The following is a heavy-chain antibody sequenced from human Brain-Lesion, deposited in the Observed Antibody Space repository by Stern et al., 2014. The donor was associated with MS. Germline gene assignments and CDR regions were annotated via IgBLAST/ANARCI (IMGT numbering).Heavy chain of an antibody. CDR3: ARAYPYYDSSGYHYYFDY. CDR2: IYYSGST. CDR1: GGSISSYY. D-gene: IGHD3-22*01. J-gene: IGHJ4*02. V-gene: IGHV4-59*01. Sequence: QVQLVQSGPGLVKPSETLSLTCTVSGGSISSYYWSWIRQPPGKGLEWIGYIYYSGSTNYNPSLKRRVTISVDTSKNQFSLKLSSVTAADTAVYYCARAYPYYDSSGYHYYFDYWGQGTLVTVSS.